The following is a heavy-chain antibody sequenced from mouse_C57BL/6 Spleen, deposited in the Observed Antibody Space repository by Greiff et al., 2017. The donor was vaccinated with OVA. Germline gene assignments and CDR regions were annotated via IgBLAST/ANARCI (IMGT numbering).Heavy chain of an antibody. J-gene: IGHJ2*01. CDR2: IDPETGGT. V-gene: IGHV1-15*01. CDR1: GYTFTDYE. Sequence: QVQLKESGAELVRPGASVTLSCKASGYTFTDYEMHWVKQTPVHGLEWIGAIDPETGGTAYNQKFKGKAILTADKSSSTAYMELRSLTSEDSAVYYCPTTVVHYFDYWGQGTTLTVSS. CDR3: PTTVVHYFDY. D-gene: IGHD1-1*01.